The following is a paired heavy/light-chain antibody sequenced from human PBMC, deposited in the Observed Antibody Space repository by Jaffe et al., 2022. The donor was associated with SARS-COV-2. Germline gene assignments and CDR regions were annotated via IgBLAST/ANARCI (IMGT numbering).Heavy chain of an antibody. V-gene: IGHV3-23*01. CDR2: ISDTGGTT. J-gene: IGHJ4*02. D-gene: IGHD2-2*01. CDR1: GFTFNSFA. Sequence: EVQLLESGGNLVQPGGSLRLSCAASGFTFNSFAMNWVRQAPGKGLEWVSGISDTGGTTYYADSVKGRFTISRDNSKNTLYLQMNSLRAEDTAVYYCANGRTSRTIYTPPDYWGQGTLVTVSS. CDR3: ANGRTSRTIYTPPDY.
Light chain of an antibody. CDR3: QQYGTSPFT. CDR1: QSVSSSY. V-gene: IGKV3-20*01. J-gene: IGKJ3*01. Sequence: EIVLTQSPGTLSLSPGERATLSCRASQSVSSSYLAWYQQKPGQAPRLLMYGASRRAIGIPDRFSGSGSGTDFTLTISRLEPEDFAVYHCQQYGTSPFTFGPGTKVDIK. CDR2: GAS.